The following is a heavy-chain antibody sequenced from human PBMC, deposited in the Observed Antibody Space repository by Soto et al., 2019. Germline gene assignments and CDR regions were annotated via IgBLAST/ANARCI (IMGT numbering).Heavy chain of an antibody. CDR2: IYYSGST. V-gene: IGHV4-59*01. Sequence: PSETLSLTWTVSGGSISSYYWSWIRQPPGKGLEWIGYIYYSGSTNYNPSLKSRVTISVDTSKNQFSLKLSSVTAADTAVYYCAKVRGEAYFDYWGQGTLVTVSS. CDR1: GGSISSYY. CDR3: AKVRGEAYFDY. D-gene: IGHD3-10*01. J-gene: IGHJ4*02.